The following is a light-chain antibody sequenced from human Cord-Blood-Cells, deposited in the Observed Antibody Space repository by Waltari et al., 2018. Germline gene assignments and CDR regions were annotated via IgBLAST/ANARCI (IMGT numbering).Light chain of an antibody. CDR2: KAS. Sequence: DTQMTQSPSTMPASVGGRVTITCRASQSISSWLAWYQQKPGKAPTLLIYKASSLESGVPSRFSGSGSGTEFTLTISSLQPDDFATYYCQQYNSYSFGQGTKLEIK. CDR3: QQYNSYS. V-gene: IGKV1-5*03. CDR1: QSISSW. J-gene: IGKJ2*01.